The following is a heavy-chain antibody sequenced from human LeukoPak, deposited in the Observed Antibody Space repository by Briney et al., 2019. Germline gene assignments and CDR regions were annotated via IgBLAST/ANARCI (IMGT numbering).Heavy chain of an antibody. J-gene: IGHJ4*02. D-gene: IGHD1-26*01. Sequence: SGGSLRLSCAASGFTFSTYGMHWVRQAPGKGLEWVAFIRYDGSSKYYADSVKGRFTISRDNSKNTLHLQMNSLRAEDTAVYYCARRWIVGAASYFDYWGQGTLVTVSS. V-gene: IGHV3-30*02. CDR1: GFTFSTYG. CDR2: IRYDGSSK. CDR3: ARRWIVGAASYFDY.